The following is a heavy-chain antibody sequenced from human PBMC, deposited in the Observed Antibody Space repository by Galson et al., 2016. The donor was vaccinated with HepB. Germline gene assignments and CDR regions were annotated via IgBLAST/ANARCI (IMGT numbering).Heavy chain of an antibody. CDR2: TSHTGST. CDR1: GGSLSAYY. Sequence: SETLSLTCTVNGGSLSAYYWNWIRQSPGKGLEWIGETSHTGSTDYNPSLKSRVTFLVDTSKNHFSLHLKSVTAADTAVYYCATEYCSGGSCYSGAFHIWGQGTMVTVSS. CDR3: ATEYCSGGSCYSGAFHI. J-gene: IGHJ3*02. D-gene: IGHD2-15*01. V-gene: IGHV4-34*01.